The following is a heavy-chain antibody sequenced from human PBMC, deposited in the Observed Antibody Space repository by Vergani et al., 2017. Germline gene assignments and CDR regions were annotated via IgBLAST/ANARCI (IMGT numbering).Heavy chain of an antibody. J-gene: IGHJ6*02. V-gene: IGHV4-38-2*01. Sequence: QVQLQESGPGLVKPSETLTLTCDVSDSSIMTNPYWGWFRQSPGKGLEWIGCIHPSGDTHYNSSLKSRVSISIVSSSKFSLSLPSVTAADTASYYCARHRGSGGFFPSSYFYGMDVLGHGTTVTVSS. CDR1: DSSIMTNPY. D-gene: IGHD3-10*01. CDR3: ARHRGSGGFFPSSYFYGMDV. CDR2: IHPSGDT.